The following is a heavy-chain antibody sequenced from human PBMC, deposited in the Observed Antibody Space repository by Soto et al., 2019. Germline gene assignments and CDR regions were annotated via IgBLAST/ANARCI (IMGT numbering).Heavy chain of an antibody. CDR2: ISHNDEPKI. Sequence: QVQLVESGGGVVQPGSSLRLSCAASGFSFKNCAFHWVRQAPGKGLEWVALISHNDEPKIFYADSVQGRFTISRDNFKNTVSLQMNSLRDEDTAVYHCARGVRAETYYNAFDYWGQGTQVTVSS. V-gene: IGHV3-30-3*01. D-gene: IGHD3-10*01. CDR3: ARGVRAETYYNAFDY. J-gene: IGHJ4*01. CDR1: GFSFKNCA.